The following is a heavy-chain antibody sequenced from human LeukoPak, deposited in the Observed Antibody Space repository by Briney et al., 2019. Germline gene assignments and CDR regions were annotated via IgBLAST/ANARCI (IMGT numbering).Heavy chain of an antibody. CDR3: GRDSVYNPYFFEY. Sequence: ASVKVSCKASGYAFPSYGISWVRQAHGQGLEWMGWISAYNGTTKYAQKLQGRVSMTTDTSTSRAYMELRSLISDDTAVYYCGRDSVYNPYFFEYWGQGTLVTVSS. CDR1: GYAFPSYG. CDR2: ISAYNGTT. V-gene: IGHV1-18*01. D-gene: IGHD5/OR15-5a*01. J-gene: IGHJ4*02.